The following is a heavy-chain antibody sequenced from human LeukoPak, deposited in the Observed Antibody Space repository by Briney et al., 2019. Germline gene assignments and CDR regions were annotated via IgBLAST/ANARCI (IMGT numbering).Heavy chain of an antibody. CDR1: GDSLSSYY. V-gene: IGHV4-59*12. Sequence: SETLSLTCTVSGDSLSSYYWTWIRQPPGKALEWIGYIFYSGSTNYNPSLKSRVTISLDTSKNQFSLKLSSVTAADTAVYYCARRSGYDSSGYDDAFDIWGQGTMVTVSS. CDR2: IFYSGST. D-gene: IGHD3-22*01. J-gene: IGHJ3*02. CDR3: ARRSGYDSSGYDDAFDI.